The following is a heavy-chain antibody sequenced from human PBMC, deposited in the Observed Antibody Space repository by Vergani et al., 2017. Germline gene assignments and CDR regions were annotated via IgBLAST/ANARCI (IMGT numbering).Heavy chain of an antibody. V-gene: IGHV1-46*01. CDR3: ARGTGGYCSGGSCRQDYYYYGMDV. CDR2: INPSGGST. D-gene: IGHD2-15*01. Sequence: QVQLVQSGAEVKKPGASVKVSCKASGYTFTSYYMHWVRQAPGQGLEWMGIINPSGGSTSYAQKFQGRVTITADKSTSTAYMELSSLRSEDTAVYYCARGTGGYCSGGSCRQDYYYYGMDVWGQGTTVTVSS. J-gene: IGHJ6*02. CDR1: GYTFTSYY.